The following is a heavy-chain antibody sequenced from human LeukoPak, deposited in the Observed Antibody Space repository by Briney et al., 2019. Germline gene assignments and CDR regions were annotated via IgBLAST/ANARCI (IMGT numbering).Heavy chain of an antibody. CDR2: ISYDGNNE. J-gene: IGHJ3*02. D-gene: IGHD1-7*01. CDR3: ASELPGGGSAFDI. Sequence: GGSLRLSCADSGITFSRYAMHWVRQAPGKGLEWVAVISYDGNNEYYADSVKGRFTISRDNSKNTLYLQMNSLRTEDTALYYCASELPGGGSAFDIWGQGTMVTVSS. V-gene: IGHV3-30-3*01. CDR1: GITFSRYA.